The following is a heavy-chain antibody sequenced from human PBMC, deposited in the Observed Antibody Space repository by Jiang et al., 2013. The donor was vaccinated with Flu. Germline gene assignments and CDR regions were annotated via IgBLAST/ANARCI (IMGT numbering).Heavy chain of an antibody. D-gene: IGHD4-17*01. Sequence: GAEVKKPGSSVKVSCKVSGDTFSYSISWVRQAPGQGLEWMGGIIPIFGTTNYAQKFQDRVTISADESASAAYMELNSLRSEDTAVYYCARGGGYGEYDFDYWGQGTLVTVSS. V-gene: IGHV1-69*01. CDR1: GDTFSYS. CDR3: ARGGGYGEYDFDY. J-gene: IGHJ4*02. CDR2: IIPIFGTT.